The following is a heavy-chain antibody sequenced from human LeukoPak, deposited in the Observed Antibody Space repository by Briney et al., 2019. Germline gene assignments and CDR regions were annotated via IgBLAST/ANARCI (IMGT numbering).Heavy chain of an antibody. CDR3: AGSPKYSSSWFEYFQH. Sequence: GRSLRLSCAASGFTFSSYAMHWVRQAPGKGLEWVAAISHDGSNKYRADSVKGRFTISRDNSKNTVYLQMNSLRAEDTAVYFCAGSPKYSSSWFEYFQHWGQGTLVTVSS. J-gene: IGHJ1*01. CDR2: ISHDGSNK. CDR1: GFTFSSYA. D-gene: IGHD6-13*01. V-gene: IGHV3-30*01.